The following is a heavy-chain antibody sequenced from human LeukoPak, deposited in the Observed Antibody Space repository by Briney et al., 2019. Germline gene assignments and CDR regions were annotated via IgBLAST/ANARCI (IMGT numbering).Heavy chain of an antibody. Sequence: SQTLSLTCAISGDSVSSNSAAWNRIRQSPSRGLEWLGRTYYRSKWYNDYAVSVKSRITINPDTSKNQFSLQLNSVTPEDTAVYYCARDSQGDTMLLAWFDPWGQGTLVTVSS. J-gene: IGHJ5*02. V-gene: IGHV6-1*01. D-gene: IGHD3-16*01. CDR3: ARDSQGDTMLLAWFDP. CDR2: TYYRSKWYN. CDR1: GDSVSSNSAA.